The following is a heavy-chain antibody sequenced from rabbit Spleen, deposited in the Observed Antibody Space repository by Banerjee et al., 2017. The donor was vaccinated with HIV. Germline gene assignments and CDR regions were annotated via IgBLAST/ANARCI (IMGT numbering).Heavy chain of an antibody. D-gene: IGHD8-1*01. CDR2: IHTGSSAFT. Sequence: QSLEESGGDLVKPGASLTLTCMSSGVSFSGSSYMCWVRQAPGKGLEWIACIHTGSSAFTYFASWAKGRFTITKTSSTTVTLQMTSLTAADTATYFCARDSGSSFSSYGMDLWGPGTLVTVS. J-gene: IGHJ6*01. V-gene: IGHV1S40*01. CDR3: ARDSGSSFSSYGMDL. CDR1: GVSFSGSSY.